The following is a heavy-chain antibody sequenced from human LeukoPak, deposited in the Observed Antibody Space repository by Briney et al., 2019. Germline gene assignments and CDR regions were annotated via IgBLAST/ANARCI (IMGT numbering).Heavy chain of an antibody. CDR2: ISSSSSTI. V-gene: IGHV3-48*02. J-gene: IGHJ3*01. D-gene: IGHD4-17*01. CDR1: GFTFSSYS. CDR3: ARPNYGDDAFDF. Sequence: GGSLRLSCAASGFTFSSYSMNWVRQAPGKGLEWVSYISSSSSTIYYADSVQGRFTISRDNAKNSLHLQMNSLRDEDTAVYYCARPNYGDDAFDFWGQGTMVTVSS.